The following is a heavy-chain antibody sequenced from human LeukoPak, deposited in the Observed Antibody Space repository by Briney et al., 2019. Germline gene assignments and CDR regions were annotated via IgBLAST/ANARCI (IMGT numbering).Heavy chain of an antibody. V-gene: IGHV3-53*01. CDR2: MYTGGNT. D-gene: IGHD2-21*02. Sequence: GESLRLSCTGSGFTLSSYAMNWVRRAPGKGLEWVSAMYTGGNTYYADSVTGRFTVSRDTSRNTLFLHMDSLRAEDTAVYYCAKDEVTSGGGLASWGQGTLVIVSS. J-gene: IGHJ5*01. CDR1: GFTLSSYA. CDR3: AKDEVTSGGGLAS.